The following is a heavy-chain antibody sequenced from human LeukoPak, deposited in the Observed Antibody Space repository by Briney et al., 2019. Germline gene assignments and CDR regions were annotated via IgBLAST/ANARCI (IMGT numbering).Heavy chain of an antibody. V-gene: IGHV3-23*01. CDR2: ITGSGGNT. D-gene: IGHD3-9*01. J-gene: IGHJ4*02. CDR1: GFTFSNYA. Sequence: GASLRLSCAASGFTFSNYAMSWVRQAPGKGLEWVSAITGSGGNTYYADSVKGRFTISRDNSKNFVFLQMDSLRAEDTAVYYCAKWGDYDVLTGYYVSDYWGQGTLVTVSS. CDR3: AKWGDYDVLTGYYVSDY.